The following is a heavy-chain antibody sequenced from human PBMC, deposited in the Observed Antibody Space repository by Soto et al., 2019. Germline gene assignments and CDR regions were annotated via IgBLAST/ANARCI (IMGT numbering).Heavy chain of an antibody. D-gene: IGHD2-8*01. V-gene: IGHV3-21*01. CDR3: VRGAMYAGSYDY. CDR1: GFIFSDSS. J-gene: IGHJ4*02. Sequence: GGSLRLSCAASGFIFSDSSINWVRQAPGKGLEWVSAISGESKYIYYADSVKGRFTISRDNAKNTLYLQMNSLRAEDMAIYYCVRGAMYAGSYDYWGQGTLVTVSS. CDR2: ISGESKYI.